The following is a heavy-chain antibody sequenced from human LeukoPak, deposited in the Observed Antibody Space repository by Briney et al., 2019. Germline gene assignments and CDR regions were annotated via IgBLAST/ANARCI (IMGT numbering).Heavy chain of an antibody. CDR1: GGSISSGGYY. CDR3: ARGRGSGYPYYFDS. V-gene: IGHV4-31*03. D-gene: IGHD3-22*01. J-gene: IGHJ4*02. CDR2: IYYSGST. Sequence: PSETLSLTCTVSGGSISSGGYYWSWIRQPPGKGLEWIGYIYYSGSTYYNPSLKSRVTISLDTSKNQFSLILSSVTAADTAVYYCARGRGSGYPYYFDSWGQGTLVTVSS.